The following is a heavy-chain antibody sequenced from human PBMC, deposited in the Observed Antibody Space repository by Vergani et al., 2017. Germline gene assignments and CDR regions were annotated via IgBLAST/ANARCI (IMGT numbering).Heavy chain of an antibody. CDR3: ARDHASSYDYVWGSYRYAFDI. CDR2: MNPNSGNT. D-gene: IGHD3-16*02. V-gene: IGHV1-8*02. J-gene: IGHJ3*02. CDR1: GYTFTSYD. Sequence: QVQLVQSGAEVKKPGASVKVSCKASGYTFTSYDINWVRQATGQGLEWMGWMNPNSGNTGYAQKFQGRVTMTRNTSISTAYMELSSLRSEDTAVYYCARDHASSYDYVWGSYRYAFDIWGQGTMVTVSS.